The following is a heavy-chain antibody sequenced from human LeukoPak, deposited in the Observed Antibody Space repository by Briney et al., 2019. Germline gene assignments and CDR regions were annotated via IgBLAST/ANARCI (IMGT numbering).Heavy chain of an antibody. V-gene: IGHV3-30*18. J-gene: IGHJ4*02. Sequence: PGRSLRLSCAASGFTFSSYGMHWVRQAPGKGLEWVAVISYDGSNKYYADSVKGRFTISRDNSKNTLYLQMNSLRAEDTAVYYCAKSKYYYDSSGENWGRGTLVTVSS. CDR3: AKSKYYYDSSGEN. D-gene: IGHD3-22*01. CDR2: ISYDGSNK. CDR1: GFTFSSYG.